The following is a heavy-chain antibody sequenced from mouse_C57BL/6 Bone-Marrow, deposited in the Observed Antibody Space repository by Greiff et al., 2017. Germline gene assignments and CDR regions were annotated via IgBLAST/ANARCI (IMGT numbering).Heavy chain of an antibody. J-gene: IGHJ1*03. Sequence: QVQLKESGAELVRPGASVTLSCKASGYTFTDYEMHWVKQTPVHGLEWIGAIDPETGGTAYNQKFKGKAILTADKSSSTAYMELNSLTSEDSAVYYCAREGYGSSYWYFDVWGTGTTVTVSS. V-gene: IGHV1-15*01. D-gene: IGHD1-1*01. CDR2: IDPETGGT. CDR3: AREGYGSSYWYFDV. CDR1: GYTFTDYE.